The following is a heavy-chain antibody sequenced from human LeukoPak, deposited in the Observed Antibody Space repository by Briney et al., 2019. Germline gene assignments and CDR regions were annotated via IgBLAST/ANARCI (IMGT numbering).Heavy chain of an antibody. Sequence: GGSLRLSCAASGFTFSSYGMHWVRQAPGKGLEWVAFIRYDGSNKYYADSVKGRFTISRDNSKNTLYLQMNSLRAEDTAVYYCAKEGYCSSTSCYLTWAFDIWGQGTMVTVSS. J-gene: IGHJ3*02. CDR3: AKEGYCSSTSCYLTWAFDI. D-gene: IGHD2-2*01. V-gene: IGHV3-30*02. CDR1: GFTFSSYG. CDR2: IRYDGSNK.